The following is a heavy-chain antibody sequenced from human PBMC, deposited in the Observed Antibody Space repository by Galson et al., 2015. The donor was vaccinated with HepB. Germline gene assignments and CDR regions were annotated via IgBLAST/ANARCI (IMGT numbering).Heavy chain of an antibody. CDR1: GGSISSYY. V-gene: IGHV4-59*01. J-gene: IGHJ5*02. CDR2: IYYSGST. CDR3: AREVGTLTTVVTLASEEIRGFDP. D-gene: IGHD4-23*01. Sequence: ETLSLTCTVSGGSISSYYWSWIRQPPGKGLEWIGYIYYSGSTNYNPSLKSRVTISVDTSKNQSSLKLRSVTAADTAVYYCAREVGTLTTVVTLASEEIRGFDPWGQGTLVTVSS.